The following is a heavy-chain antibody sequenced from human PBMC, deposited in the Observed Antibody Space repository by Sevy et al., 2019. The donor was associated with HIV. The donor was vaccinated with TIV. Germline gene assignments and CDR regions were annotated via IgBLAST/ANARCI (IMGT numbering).Heavy chain of an antibody. Sequence: GGSLRLSCAASGFTFSIYGMHWVRQAPGKGLEWVACIRYDGSTKYYADSVKGRFTISRNNSKNTLHLQMNSLRAEDTAVYYYAKDLTGRYSSSSGDFDYWGQGTLVTVSS. CDR2: IRYDGSTK. V-gene: IGHV3-30*02. CDR3: AKDLTGRYSSSSGDFDY. J-gene: IGHJ4*02. CDR1: GFTFSIYG. D-gene: IGHD6-6*01.